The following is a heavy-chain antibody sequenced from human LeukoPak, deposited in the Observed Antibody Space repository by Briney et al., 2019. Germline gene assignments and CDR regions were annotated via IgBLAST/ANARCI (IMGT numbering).Heavy chain of an antibody. V-gene: IGHV1-2*02. J-gene: IGHJ3*02. D-gene: IGHD3-22*01. CDR3: ARWEEYYYDNTHAFDI. Sequence: ASVKVSCKASGYTFTGYYMHWVRQAPGQGLEWMGWINPNSGGTNYAQKFQGRVTMTRDTSISTAYMELSRLRSDDTAVYYRARWEEYYYDNTHAFDIWGQGTMVTVSS. CDR1: GYTFTGYY. CDR2: INPNSGGT.